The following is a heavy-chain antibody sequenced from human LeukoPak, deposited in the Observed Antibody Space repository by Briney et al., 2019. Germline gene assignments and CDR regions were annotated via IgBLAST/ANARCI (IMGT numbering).Heavy chain of an antibody. CDR3: AREVPAAGRAGAHWFDP. CDR2: VIPILGIP. J-gene: IGHJ5*02. CDR1: GGSFINYP. Sequence: SVKVSCKASGGSFINYPISWVRQAPGQGLEWMGRVIPILGIPDYSQKFLGRVTLTADKSTSTAYMELSSLRSEDTAVYYCAREVPAAGRAGAHWFDPWGQGTRVPVS. V-gene: IGHV1-69*04. D-gene: IGHD2-2*01.